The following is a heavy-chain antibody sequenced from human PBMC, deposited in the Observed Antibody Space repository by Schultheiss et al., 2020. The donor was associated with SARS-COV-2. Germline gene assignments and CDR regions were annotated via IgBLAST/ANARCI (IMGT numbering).Heavy chain of an antibody. D-gene: IGHD5-24*01. CDR3: ARDSGDGYNLRAFDI. Sequence: GGSLRLSCAASGFTFDDYGMHWVRQVPRKGLEWVSGISWNSGSIGYADSVKGRFTISRDNAKNSLYLQMNNLRTEDTAVYYCARDSGDGYNLRAFDIWGQGTMVTVSS. J-gene: IGHJ3*02. V-gene: IGHV3-9*01. CDR2: ISWNSGSI. CDR1: GFTFDDYG.